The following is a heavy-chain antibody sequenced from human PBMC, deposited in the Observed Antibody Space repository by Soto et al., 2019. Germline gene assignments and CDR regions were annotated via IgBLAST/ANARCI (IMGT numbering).Heavy chain of an antibody. D-gene: IGHD3-10*01. CDR3: TTDHPLFGFGEFLGMDV. V-gene: IGHV3-15*01. CDR2: IKSKTDGGTT. Sequence: LRLSCAASGFTFSNAWMSWVRQAPGKGLEWVGRIKSKTDGGTTDYAAPVKGRFTISRDDSKNTLYLQMNSLKTEDTAVYYCTTDHPLFGFGEFLGMDVWGQGTTVTVSS. J-gene: IGHJ6*02. CDR1: GFTFSNAW.